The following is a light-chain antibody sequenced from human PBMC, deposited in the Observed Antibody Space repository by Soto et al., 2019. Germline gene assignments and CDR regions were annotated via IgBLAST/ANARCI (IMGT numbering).Light chain of an antibody. CDR1: NPNIGNNY. Sequence: QSVLTQPPSVSAAPGQKVTISCSGSNPNIGNNYVSWYRQAPGTAPQLLIYENRKPLSGVPDRFSGSKSGTSATLAITGLQTGDEADYYCGTWVSSLIAGVFGGGTKLTVL. CDR3: GTWVSSLIAGV. J-gene: IGLJ3*02. V-gene: IGLV1-51*01. CDR2: ENR.